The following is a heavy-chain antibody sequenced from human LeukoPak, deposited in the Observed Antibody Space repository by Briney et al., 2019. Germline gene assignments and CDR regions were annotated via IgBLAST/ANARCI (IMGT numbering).Heavy chain of an antibody. J-gene: IGHJ4*02. Sequence: ASVKVSCKASGYTFTSYYMPWVRQAHGQGLEWKGITNPSGGSTSYAQKFQGRVTMTRDTSTSTVYMELSSLRSEDTAVYYCARASALHSGSFDYWGQGTLVTVSS. V-gene: IGHV1-46*01. CDR2: TNPSGGST. CDR1: GYTFTSYY. CDR3: ARASALHSGSFDY. D-gene: IGHD1-26*01.